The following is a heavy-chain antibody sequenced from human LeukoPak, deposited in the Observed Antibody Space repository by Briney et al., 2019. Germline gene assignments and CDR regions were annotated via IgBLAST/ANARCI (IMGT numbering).Heavy chain of an antibody. Sequence: PGGSLRLSCAASGFTFSDYYMSWVRQAPGKGLEWVSSISSSGSTISYADSVKGRFTISRDNAKNSLYLQLDSLRAEDTAVYYCARAWATTRPVDYWGQGTLVTVSS. J-gene: IGHJ4*02. V-gene: IGHV3-11*01. D-gene: IGHD6-6*01. CDR2: ISSSGSTI. CDR3: ARAWATTRPVDY. CDR1: GFTFSDYY.